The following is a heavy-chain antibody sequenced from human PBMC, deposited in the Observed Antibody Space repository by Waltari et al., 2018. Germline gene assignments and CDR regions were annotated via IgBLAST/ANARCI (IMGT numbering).Heavy chain of an antibody. Sequence: EVQLVESGGGLVKPGGSLRLSCAASGFTFSNDWMSWVRQAPAKGLEWVGRIKRKTDGGRTEEAATVKGRYTISRDDSKNTLYLKMNSQKTEDTDVYYCTTDSIAVAGPVYYYYGMDVWGQGTTVTVSS. CDR1: GFTFSNDW. J-gene: IGHJ6*02. CDR2: IKRKTDGGRT. CDR3: TTDSIAVAGPVYYYYGMDV. D-gene: IGHD6-19*01. V-gene: IGHV3-15*01.